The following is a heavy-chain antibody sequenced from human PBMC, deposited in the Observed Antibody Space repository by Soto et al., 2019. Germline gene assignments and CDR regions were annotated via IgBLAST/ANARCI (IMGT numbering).Heavy chain of an antibody. D-gene: IGHD2-2*01. CDR3: ARGSKYQLPGGRYYYYMDV. Sequence: PSETLSLTCAVYGGSFSGYYWSWIRQPPGKGLEWIGEINHSGSTNYNPSLKSRVTISVDTSKNQFSLKLSSVTAADTAVYYCARGSKYQLPGGRYYYYMDVWGKGTTVTVSS. V-gene: IGHV4-34*01. J-gene: IGHJ6*03. CDR1: GGSFSGYY. CDR2: INHSGST.